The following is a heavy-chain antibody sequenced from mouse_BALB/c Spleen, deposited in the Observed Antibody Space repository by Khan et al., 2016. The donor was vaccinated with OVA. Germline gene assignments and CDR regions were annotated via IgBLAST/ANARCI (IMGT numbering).Heavy chain of an antibody. J-gene: IGHJ3*01. CDR3: ARRGLDGIFAY. D-gene: IGHD2-1*01. V-gene: IGHV1-7*01. Sequence: VQLQQSGAELAKPGASVKMSCSASGYTFTTYWMHWVKQRPGQGLEWIGYINPSTGYTEYNQKFKDKATLTADESSSQAYMQLNSLTSEDSAVYYCARRGLDGIFAYWGQGTLVTVSA. CDR2: INPSTGYT. CDR1: GYTFTTYW.